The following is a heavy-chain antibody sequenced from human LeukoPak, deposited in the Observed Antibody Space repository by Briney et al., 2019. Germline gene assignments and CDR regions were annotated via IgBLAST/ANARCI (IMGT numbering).Heavy chain of an antibody. CDR3: AREGSLYDSGNYYLSWFDP. Sequence: ASVKVSCKTSGYTFNAYGIAWVRQAPGQGLEWMGWISAYNGNTNYAQKLQDRVTMTTDTSTTTAYMELRSLRSDDTAVYYCAREGSLYDSGNYYLSWFDPWGQGTLLTVSS. CDR2: ISAYNGNT. CDR1: GYTFNAYG. D-gene: IGHD3-22*01. V-gene: IGHV1-18*01. J-gene: IGHJ5*02.